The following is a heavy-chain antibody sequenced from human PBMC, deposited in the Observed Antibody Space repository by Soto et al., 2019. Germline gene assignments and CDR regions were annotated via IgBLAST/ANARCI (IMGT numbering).Heavy chain of an antibody. J-gene: IGHJ6*02. Sequence: QVQLQESGPGLVKPSQTLSLTCTVSGGSISSGGYYWSWIRQHPGKGLEWIGYIYYSGSTYYNPSLKSRVTTSVDPSKNPVSLKRRSVTAANTAVYYCATSGGWYPYYYDGLDVWGQGTTVTVSS. CDR3: ATSGGWYPYYYDGLDV. CDR2: IYYSGST. CDR1: GGSISSGGYY. D-gene: IGHD6-19*01. V-gene: IGHV4-31*03.